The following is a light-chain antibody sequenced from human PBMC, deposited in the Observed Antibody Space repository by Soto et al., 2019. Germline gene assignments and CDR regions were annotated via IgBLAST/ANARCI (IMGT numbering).Light chain of an antibody. CDR2: DVS. Sequence: QSALTQPRSVSGSPGQSVTISCTGTSSDVGGYNYVPWYQQHPGKAPKLMIYDVSKRPSGVPDRFSGSKSGNTASLTISGLQAEDEADYSCCSYAGSYTFVVFGGGTKLTVL. CDR3: CSYAGSYTFVV. V-gene: IGLV2-11*01. CDR1: SSDVGGYNY. J-gene: IGLJ2*01.